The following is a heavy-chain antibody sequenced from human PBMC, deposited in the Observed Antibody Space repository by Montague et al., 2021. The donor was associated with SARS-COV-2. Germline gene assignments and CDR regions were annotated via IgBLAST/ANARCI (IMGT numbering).Heavy chain of an antibody. V-gene: IGHV4-59*01. Sequence: SETLSLTCSVSGGSIRTYYWSWIRQPPGKGLEWIGYINYSGSTNYNPSLKSRVTISIDTSKNQFSLELSSVTAADMAVYYCASPGGYCTGGSCYYVYWGQGTLVTVSS. D-gene: IGHD2-15*01. CDR3: ASPGGYCTGGSCYYVY. J-gene: IGHJ4*02. CDR1: GGSIRTYY. CDR2: INYSGST.